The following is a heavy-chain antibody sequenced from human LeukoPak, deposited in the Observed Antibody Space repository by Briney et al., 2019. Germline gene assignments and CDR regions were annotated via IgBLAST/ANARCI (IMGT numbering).Heavy chain of an antibody. CDR2: IYYSGST. J-gene: IGHJ6*02. D-gene: IGHD3-3*01. Sequence: SETLSLTCTVSGGSISSYYWSWVRQPPGKGLEWIGYIYYSGSTNYNPSLKSRVTISVDTSKNQFSLKLSSVTAADTAVYYCTRHQSSYYDFWSGSPGAYYGMDVWGQGTTVTVSS. V-gene: IGHV4-59*08. CDR3: TRHQSSYYDFWSGSPGAYYGMDV. CDR1: GGSISSYY.